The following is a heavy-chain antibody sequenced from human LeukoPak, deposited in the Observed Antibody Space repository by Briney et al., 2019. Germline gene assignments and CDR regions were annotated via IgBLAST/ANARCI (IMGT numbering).Heavy chain of an antibody. J-gene: IGHJ4*02. CDR2: ISGSVGST. CDR3: AKVLSLRSHFFDY. CDR1: GFTFSRYA. V-gene: IGHV3-23*01. Sequence: GGSLRLSCAASGFTFSRYAMSWVRQAPGKGLEWVSAISGSVGSTYYADSVKGRFTISRDNSKNTLYLQMNSLRAEDTAVYYCAKVLSLRSHFFDYWGQGTLVTVSS. D-gene: IGHD4-17*01.